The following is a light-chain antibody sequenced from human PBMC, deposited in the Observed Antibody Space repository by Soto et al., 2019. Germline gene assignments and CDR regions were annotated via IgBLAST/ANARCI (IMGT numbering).Light chain of an antibody. Sequence: QSVLTQPASVSGSPGQSITISCTGTSSDVGGYNYVSRYQQHPDKAPKLMIYEVTNRPSGVSFRFSGSKSGNTASLTISGLQPEDEADYYCSSYTSTSTLYVFGTGTKVTVL. V-gene: IGLV2-14*01. CDR1: SSDVGGYNY. J-gene: IGLJ1*01. CDR3: SSYTSTSTLYV. CDR2: EVT.